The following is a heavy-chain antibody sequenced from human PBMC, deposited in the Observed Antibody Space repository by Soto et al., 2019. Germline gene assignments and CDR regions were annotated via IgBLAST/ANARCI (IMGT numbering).Heavy chain of an antibody. Sequence: GGSLRLSCVASGFTFSSYGMHWVRQAPGKGLEWVAIISYDGSNTNYADSVKGRFTISRDNSKNTLYLQMNSLRAEDTSVYYCAKEGGLSGSYYISSSYYFDYWGQGTLVTVSS. J-gene: IGHJ4*02. CDR3: AKEGGLSGSYYISSSYYFDY. V-gene: IGHV3-30*18. CDR2: ISYDGSNT. CDR1: GFTFSSYG. D-gene: IGHD1-26*01.